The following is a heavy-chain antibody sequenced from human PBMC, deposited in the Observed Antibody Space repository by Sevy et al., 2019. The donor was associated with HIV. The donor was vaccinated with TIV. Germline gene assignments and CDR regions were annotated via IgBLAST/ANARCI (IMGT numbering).Heavy chain of an antibody. CDR3: ARDAGYSTDWYPSDY. CDR2: ISYDGSRH. Sequence: GGSLRLSCAASEFMFSIYAMHWVRQAPGKGLEWVAVISYDGSRHYYGESVKGRFTISRDNSKNTLFLQMNSLRLEDTAFYYCARDAGYSTDWYPSDYWGQGTLVTVSS. D-gene: IGHD6-19*01. V-gene: IGHV3-30-3*01. CDR1: EFMFSIYA. J-gene: IGHJ4*02.